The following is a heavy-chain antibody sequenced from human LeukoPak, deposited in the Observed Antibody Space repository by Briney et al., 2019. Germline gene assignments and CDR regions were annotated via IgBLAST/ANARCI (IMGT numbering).Heavy chain of an antibody. J-gene: IGHJ6*03. V-gene: IGHV3-21*01. Sequence: GGSLRLSCAASGFTFSSYSMNWVRQAPGGGREWVASISSSSSYIYYADSVKGRFTISRDNAKNSLYLQMNSLRAEDTAVYYCARVLLGATTINYYYYYMDVWGKGTTVTVSS. D-gene: IGHD1-26*01. CDR1: GFTFSSYS. CDR2: ISSSSSYI. CDR3: ARVLLGATTINYYYYYMDV.